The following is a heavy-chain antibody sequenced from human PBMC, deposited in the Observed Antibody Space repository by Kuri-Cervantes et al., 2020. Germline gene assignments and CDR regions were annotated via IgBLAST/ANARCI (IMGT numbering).Heavy chain of an antibody. V-gene: IGHV4-61*08. CDR1: GGSISSGGYY. D-gene: IGHD4-17*01. Sequence: ESLKISCTVSGGSISSGGYYWSWIRQHPGKGLEWIGYIYYSGSTNYNPSLKSRVTISVDTSKNQFSLKLSSVTAADTAVYYCARKGNYGDYFYAFDIWGQGTMVTVSS. J-gene: IGHJ3*02. CDR3: ARKGNYGDYFYAFDI. CDR2: IYYSGST.